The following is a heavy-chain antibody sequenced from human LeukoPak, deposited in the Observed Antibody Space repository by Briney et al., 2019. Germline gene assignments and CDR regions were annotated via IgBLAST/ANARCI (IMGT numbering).Heavy chain of an antibody. V-gene: IGHV3-30*04. J-gene: IGHJ4*02. D-gene: IGHD2-2*01. Sequence: GRSLRLSCAASGFTFSSYAMHWVRQAPGKGLEWVAVILYDGSNKYYADSVKGRFTISRDNSKNTLYLQMNTLRDEDTAVYYSASDFGVVVQADMGYFDYWGQGTLVTVSS. CDR1: GFTFSSYA. CDR3: ASDFGVVVQADMGYFDY. CDR2: ILYDGSNK.